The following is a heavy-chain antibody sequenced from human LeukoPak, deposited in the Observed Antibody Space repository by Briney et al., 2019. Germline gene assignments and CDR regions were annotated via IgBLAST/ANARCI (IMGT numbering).Heavy chain of an antibody. Sequence: ASVTVSCKASGYTFTCYYMHWVRQAPGQGLEWMGWINPNSGGTNYAQKFQGRVTMTRDTSISTAYMELSRLRSDDTAVYYCARDGDYYDSSGYYNWGQGTLVTVSS. CDR1: GYTFTCYY. V-gene: IGHV1-2*02. J-gene: IGHJ4*02. CDR3: ARDGDYYDSSGYYN. D-gene: IGHD3-22*01. CDR2: INPNSGGT.